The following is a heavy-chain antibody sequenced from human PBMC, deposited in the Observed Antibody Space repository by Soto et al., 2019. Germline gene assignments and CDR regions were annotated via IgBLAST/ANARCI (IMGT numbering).Heavy chain of an antibody. CDR2: ISGSGGST. CDR3: AKRNPTLNDGDRCYFDL. V-gene: IGHV3-23*01. Sequence: EVQLLESGGGLVQPGGSLRLSCAASGFAFSNYAMSWVRQAPGKGLEWVSAISGSGGSTYYADSVKGRFTISRDNSKNTRYLQMSSLRADDTAVYYCAKRNPTLNDGDRCYFDLWGRGTLVTVSS. CDR1: GFAFSNYA. J-gene: IGHJ2*01. D-gene: IGHD4-17*01.